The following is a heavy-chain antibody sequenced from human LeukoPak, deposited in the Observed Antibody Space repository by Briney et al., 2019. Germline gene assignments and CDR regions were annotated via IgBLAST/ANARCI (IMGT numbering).Heavy chain of an antibody. CDR1: GFTFSNYN. V-gene: IGHV3-48*01. CDR3: AKDPVRGSPR. CDR2: VSPNGYTI. D-gene: IGHD4-23*01. J-gene: IGHJ4*02. Sequence: GGSLRLSCAASGFTFSNYNMNWVRQTPGKGLEWVSYVSPNGYTIHYADSVKGRFTISRDNSKNTLYLQMNSLRAEDTAVYYCAKDPVRGSPRWGQGTLVTVSS.